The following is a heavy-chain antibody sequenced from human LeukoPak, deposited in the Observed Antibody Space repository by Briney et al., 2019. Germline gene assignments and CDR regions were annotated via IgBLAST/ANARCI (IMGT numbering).Heavy chain of an antibody. J-gene: IGHJ4*02. CDR2: IYYSGTT. Sequence: SETLSLTCTVSGGSISSSNTYWGWIRQSPGKGLEWIVSIYYSGTTYYSPSLKSRVTVSVDTSKNQFSLKLTSVTAADTAVYYCASSGWFWGAFDYWGQGTLVTVSS. CDR3: ASSGWFWGAFDY. D-gene: IGHD6-19*01. V-gene: IGHV4-39*01. CDR1: GGSISSSNTY.